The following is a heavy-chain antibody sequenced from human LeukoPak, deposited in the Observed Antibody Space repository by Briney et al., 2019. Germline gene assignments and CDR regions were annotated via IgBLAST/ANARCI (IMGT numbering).Heavy chain of an antibody. D-gene: IGHD3-22*01. V-gene: IGHV5-51*01. CDR2: IYPGDSDT. CDR1: GYSFTNYW. Sequence: GESLKISCKGSGYSFTNYWIGWVRQMPGKGLEWIGIIYPGDSDTRYTPSLQGQVTISADKSISTAYLQWSSLKASDTAMYYCAMRDSSGYSFDYWGQGTLVTVSS. J-gene: IGHJ4*02. CDR3: AMRDSSGYSFDY.